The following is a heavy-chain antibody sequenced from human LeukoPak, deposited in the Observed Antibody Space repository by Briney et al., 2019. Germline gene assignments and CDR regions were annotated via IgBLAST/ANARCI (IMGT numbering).Heavy chain of an antibody. CDR2: IYYSGST. CDR1: GGSISSSSYY. Sequence: SETLSLTCTVSGGSISSSSYYWGWIRQPPGKGLEWIGSIYYSGSTYYNPSLKSRVTISVDTSKNQFSLKLSSVTAADTAVYYCARTQEGPVRYSSSWYFDYWGQGTLVTVSS. D-gene: IGHD6-13*01. V-gene: IGHV4-39*01. J-gene: IGHJ4*02. CDR3: ARTQEGPVRYSSSWYFDY.